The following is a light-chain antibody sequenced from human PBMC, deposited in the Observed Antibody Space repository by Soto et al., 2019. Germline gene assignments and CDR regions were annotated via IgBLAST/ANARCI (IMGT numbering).Light chain of an antibody. Sequence: DIVLTQSPATLALSPGERATLSCRASQSVSRYLAWYQQKPGQAHRLLIYDISNRATGVPARFSGSGSGTDFTLTISSLEAEDFAVYYCQHRNNWPQTHTFGPGTKVDIK. CDR1: QSVSRY. CDR3: QHRNNWPQTHT. V-gene: IGKV3-11*01. CDR2: DIS. J-gene: IGKJ3*01.